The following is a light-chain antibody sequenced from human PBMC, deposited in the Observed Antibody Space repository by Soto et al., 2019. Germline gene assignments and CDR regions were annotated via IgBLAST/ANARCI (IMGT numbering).Light chain of an antibody. CDR2: GTY. V-gene: IGKV3-20*01. CDR1: QSFSGNY. CDR3: QQYGSSPPIT. Sequence: EIVLTQSPGTLSLSPGERVTLSCRASQSFSGNYLTWYQHKPGQAPRLLIYGTYNRATGIPDRFSGSGSGTDFTLTISRLEPEDFAVYYCQQYGSSPPITFGQGTRLEIK. J-gene: IGKJ5*01.